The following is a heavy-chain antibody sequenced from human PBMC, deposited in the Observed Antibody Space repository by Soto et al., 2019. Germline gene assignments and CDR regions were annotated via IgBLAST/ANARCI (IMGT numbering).Heavy chain of an antibody. D-gene: IGHD1-26*01. J-gene: IGHJ4*02. CDR1: GFTFSSYP. V-gene: IGHV3-30-3*01. CDR3: ARAGSYHSASPTDY. CDR2: ISYDGSNK. Sequence: GGSLRLSCAASGFTFSSYPMHWVRQAPGKGLEWVAVISYDGSNKYYADSVKGRFTISRDNSKNTLYLQMNSLRAEDTAVYYCARAGSYHSASPTDYWGQGPLVTLSS.